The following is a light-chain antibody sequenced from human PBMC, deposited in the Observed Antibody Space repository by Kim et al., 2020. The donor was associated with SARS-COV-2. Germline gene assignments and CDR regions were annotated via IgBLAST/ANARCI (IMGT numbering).Light chain of an antibody. CDR1: QSISTY. V-gene: IGKV1-39*01. CDR3: PPSYSTPRT. J-gene: IGKJ2*02. Sequence: DIQMTQSPSSLSASVGDRVTITCRASQSISTYLNWYQQKPGKAPKLLIYAASSLQSGVPSRFSGSGSGTDFTLTISSLQPEDFATYYCPPSYSTPRTFGQGTKLEI. CDR2: AAS.